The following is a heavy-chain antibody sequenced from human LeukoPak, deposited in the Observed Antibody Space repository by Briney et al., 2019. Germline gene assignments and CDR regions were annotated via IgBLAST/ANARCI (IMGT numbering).Heavy chain of an antibody. D-gene: IGHD3-10*01. CDR3: ARDSAGGGYMDV. J-gene: IGHJ6*03. V-gene: IGHV3-48*01. Sequence: PGGSLRLSCAASGFTFSSYSMNWVRQAPGKGLEWVSYISSSSSTIYYADSVKGRFTISRDNAKNSLYLQMNSLRAEDTAVYYCARDSAGGGYMDVWGKGTTVTVSS. CDR1: GFTFSSYS. CDR2: ISSSSSTI.